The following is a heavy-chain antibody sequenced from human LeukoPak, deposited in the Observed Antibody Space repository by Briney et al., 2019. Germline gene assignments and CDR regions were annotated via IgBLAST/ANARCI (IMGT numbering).Heavy chain of an antibody. D-gene: IGHD3-10*01. CDR2: ISSSSSYI. CDR3: ARDRDHYYGSGYDY. CDR1: GFTFSSYS. J-gene: IGHJ4*02. Sequence: GGSLRLSCAASGFTFSSYSMNWVRQAPGKGLEWVSSISSSSSYIYYADSVKGRFTISRDNAKNSLYLQMNSLRAEDTAVYYCARDRDHYYGSGYDYWGQGTLVTVSS. V-gene: IGHV3-21*01.